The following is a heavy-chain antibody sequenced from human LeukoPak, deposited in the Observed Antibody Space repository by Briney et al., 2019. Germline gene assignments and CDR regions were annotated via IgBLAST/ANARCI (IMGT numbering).Heavy chain of an antibody. D-gene: IGHD3-16*01. CDR3: ASDGGPFDY. Sequence: GGSLRLSCTASGIMFRGYWMSWVRQAPGKGLEWVANIKQHGTEKYYVDSVKGRFTISRDDAKKSVYLQMNSLRAEDTAVYYCASDGGPFDYWGQGTLVTVSS. J-gene: IGHJ4*02. CDR1: GIMFRGYW. V-gene: IGHV3-7*01. CDR2: IKQHGTEK.